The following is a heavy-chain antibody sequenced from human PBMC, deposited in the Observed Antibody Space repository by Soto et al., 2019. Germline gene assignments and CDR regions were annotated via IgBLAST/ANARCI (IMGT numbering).Heavy chain of an antibody. Sequence: SLRLSCAASGFTFSSYAMSWVRQAPGKGLGWVSAISGSGGSTYYADSVKGRFTISRDNSKNTLYLQMNSLRAEDTAVYYCAKERGSSGWPPHFDYWGQGTLVTVSS. D-gene: IGHD6-19*01. V-gene: IGHV3-23*01. J-gene: IGHJ4*02. CDR3: AKERGSSGWPPHFDY. CDR2: ISGSGGST. CDR1: GFTFSSYA.